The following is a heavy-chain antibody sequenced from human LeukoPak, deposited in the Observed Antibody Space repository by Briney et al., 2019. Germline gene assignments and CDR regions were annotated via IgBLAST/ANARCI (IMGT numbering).Heavy chain of an antibody. Sequence: ASAKVSCKASGATFSSYAISWVRQAPGQGLEWMGGIIPIFGTANYAQKFQGRVTITADESTSTAYMELSSLRSEDTAVYYCARDRRYNWNDGGGVYFDYWGQGTLVTVSS. V-gene: IGHV1-69*01. CDR1: GATFSSYA. J-gene: IGHJ4*02. CDR3: ARDRRYNWNDGGGVYFDY. D-gene: IGHD1-20*01. CDR2: IIPIFGTA.